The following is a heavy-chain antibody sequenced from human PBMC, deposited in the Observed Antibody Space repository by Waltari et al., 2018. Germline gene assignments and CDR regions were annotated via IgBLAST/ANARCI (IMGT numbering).Heavy chain of an antibody. Sequence: EVQLVESGGVVVQPGGSLRLSCAASGFTFDDYTMHWVRQAPGKGLQWVSLIRWDGGNTYYADAGKGRFTISRDNSNNALYLQMHSLRTEDTALYYCAKDLGLHRDQLHLPDGMDVWGQGTTVTVSS. CDR2: IRWDGGNT. CDR1: GFTFDDYT. V-gene: IGHV3-43*01. CDR3: AKDLGLHRDQLHLPDGMDV. J-gene: IGHJ6*02. D-gene: IGHD2-2*01.